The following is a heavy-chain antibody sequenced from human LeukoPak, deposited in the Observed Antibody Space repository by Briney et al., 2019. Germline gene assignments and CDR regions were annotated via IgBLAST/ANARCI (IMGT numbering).Heavy chain of an antibody. CDR2: ISGSGGST. J-gene: IGHJ4*02. V-gene: IGHV3-23*01. CDR3: ARSLNLLSAFDY. CDR1: GFTFSSHA. Sequence: GGSLRLSCAASGFTFSSHAMSWVRQAPGKGLEWVSGISGSGGSTYYTDSVKGRFTISRDNSKNTLYLQMNSLRAEDTAVYYCARSLNLLSAFDYWGQGTLVTVSS. D-gene: IGHD2-2*01.